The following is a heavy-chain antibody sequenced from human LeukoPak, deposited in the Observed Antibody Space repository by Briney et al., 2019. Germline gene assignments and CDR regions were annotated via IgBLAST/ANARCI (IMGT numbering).Heavy chain of an antibody. D-gene: IGHD1-7*01. Sequence: GGSLRLSCAASGFTFSGSAMHWVRQASGKGLEWVGRIRSKANSYATAYAASVKGRFTISRDESKNTAYLQMNSLKTEDTAVYYCTRHYPTAYNWNYVPMDWGQGTLVTVSS. CDR1: GFTFSGSA. CDR2: IRSKANSYAT. J-gene: IGHJ4*02. CDR3: TRHYPTAYNWNYVPMD. V-gene: IGHV3-73*01.